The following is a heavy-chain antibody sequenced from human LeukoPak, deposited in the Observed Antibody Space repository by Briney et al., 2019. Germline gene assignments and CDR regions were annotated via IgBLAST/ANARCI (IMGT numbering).Heavy chain of an antibody. V-gene: IGHV4-34*01. J-gene: IGHJ2*01. CDR3: ARVVFSRGLTFRRYFDL. D-gene: IGHD2/OR15-2a*01. CDR2: INHSGST. CDR1: GGSFSGYY. Sequence: SETLSLTCAVYGGSFSGYYWSWIRQPPGKGLEWIGEINHSGSTNYNPSLKSRVTISVDTSKNQFSLKLSSVTAADTAVYYCARVVFSRGLTFRRYFDLWGRGTLVTVSS.